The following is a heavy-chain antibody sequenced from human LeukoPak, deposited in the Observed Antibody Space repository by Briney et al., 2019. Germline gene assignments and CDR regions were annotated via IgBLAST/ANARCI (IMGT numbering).Heavy chain of an antibody. J-gene: IGHJ4*02. CDR2: IYYSGST. V-gene: IGHV4-31*03. CDR1: GGSISSGGY. D-gene: IGHD4-17*01. Sequence: KPSETLSLTCTVSGGSISSGGYWSWIRQHPGKGLEWIGYIYYSGSTYYNPSLKSRVTISVDTSKNQFSLKLSSVTAADTAVYCCAGNYGAHDYWGQGTLVTVSS. CDR3: AGNYGAHDY.